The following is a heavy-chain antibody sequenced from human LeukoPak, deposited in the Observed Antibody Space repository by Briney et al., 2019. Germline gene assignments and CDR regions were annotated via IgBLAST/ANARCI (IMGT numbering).Heavy chain of an antibody. J-gene: IGHJ4*02. CDR3: ARDGDSVMVEFDY. D-gene: IGHD5-18*01. CDR1: GYTFTDYH. V-gene: IGHV1-2*02. CDR2: IYPNNGGT. Sequence: ASVTVSCKASGYTFTDYHLYWVRQAPEQGLEWMGWIYPNNGGTNYAQKFQGRVTMTRDTSISTAYMELSRLRSDDTAVYYCARDGDSVMVEFDYWGQGTLVTASS.